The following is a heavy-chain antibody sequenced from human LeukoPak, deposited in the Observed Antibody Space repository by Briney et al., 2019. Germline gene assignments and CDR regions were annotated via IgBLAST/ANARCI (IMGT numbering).Heavy chain of an antibody. CDR2: IYYSGST. CDR1: GASISSYY. J-gene: IGHJ4*02. D-gene: IGHD6-13*01. Sequence: PSATMSLTWTVAGASISSYYGSWIRQPAGKGLEWVGYIYYSGSTNYNPSFKSRVTISVDTSKSQFSLKLNSVTAADTAVYYCARSRSSSWFLFDYWGQGTLVTVSS. CDR3: ARSRSSSWFLFDY. V-gene: IGHV4-59*01.